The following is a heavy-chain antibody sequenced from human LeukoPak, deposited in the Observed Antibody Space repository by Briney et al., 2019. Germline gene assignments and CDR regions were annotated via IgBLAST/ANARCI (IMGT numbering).Heavy chain of an antibody. V-gene: IGHV1-2*06. J-gene: IGHJ4*02. CDR1: GYTFTGYY. Sequence: ASVKVSCKASGYTFTGYYMQWVRQAPGQGLEWMGRINPNSGGTNYAQKFQGRVTMTRDTSISTAYMELSRLRSDDTAVYYCARVQYGSGSYLVYWGQGTLVTVSS. CDR2: INPNSGGT. D-gene: IGHD3-10*01. CDR3: ARVQYGSGSYLVY.